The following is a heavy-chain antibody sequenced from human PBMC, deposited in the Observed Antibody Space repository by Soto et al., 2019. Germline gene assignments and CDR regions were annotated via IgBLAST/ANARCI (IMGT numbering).Heavy chain of an antibody. CDR1: GFTFSNAW. CDR3: TTDTAMVPVDY. V-gene: IGHV3-15*01. J-gene: IGHJ4*02. Sequence: KTGGSLRLSCAASGFTFSNAWMSWVRQAPGKGLEWVGRIKSKTDGGTTDYAAPVKGRFTISRDDSKNTLYLQMNSLKTEDTAVYYCTTDTAMVPVDYWGQGTLVTVSS. CDR2: IKSKTDGGTT. D-gene: IGHD5-18*01.